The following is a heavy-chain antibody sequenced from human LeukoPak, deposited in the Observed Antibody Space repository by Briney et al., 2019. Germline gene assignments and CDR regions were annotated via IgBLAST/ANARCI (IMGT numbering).Heavy chain of an antibody. CDR2: INYSGST. J-gene: IGHJ4*02. CDR1: GGSISSYY. V-gene: IGHV4-59*08. CDR3: ASYSSRAIRY. Sequence: SETLSLTCTVSGGSISSYYWNWIQQPPGKGLEWIGYINYSGSTNYNPSLNSRVTISVDTSKNQFSLKLSSVTAADTAVYYCASYSSRAIRYWGQGTLVTVSS. D-gene: IGHD6-13*01.